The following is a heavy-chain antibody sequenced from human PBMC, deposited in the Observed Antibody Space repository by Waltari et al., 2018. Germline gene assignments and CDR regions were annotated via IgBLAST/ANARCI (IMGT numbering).Heavy chain of an antibody. CDR3: ARGGVSYYDFWTGYYPYMDV. J-gene: IGHJ6*03. D-gene: IGHD3-3*01. CDR1: GYSFTGYY. V-gene: IGHV1-2*02. CDR2: INPNSAGT. Sequence: QEQLVQSGAEVRKPGTSVKVSCKATGYSFTGYYIHWVRQAPGQGLEWLGWINPNSAGTDYAQKFQGRVTMTRDTSSPTVYMELSRLTSDDSAVYYCARGGVSYYDFWTGYYPYMDVWGKGTTVTISS.